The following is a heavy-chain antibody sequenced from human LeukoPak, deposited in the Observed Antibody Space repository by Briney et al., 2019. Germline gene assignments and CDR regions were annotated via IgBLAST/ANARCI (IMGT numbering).Heavy chain of an antibody. CDR2: IGGSGGST. CDR3: AKVQSITMIVVATLDY. D-gene: IGHD3-22*01. CDR1: GFTFSSYA. V-gene: IGHV3-23*01. Sequence: PGASLRLSCATSGFTFSSYAMSWVRQAPGKGLEWVSAIGGSGGSTYYADSVKGRFTISRDNSKNTLYLQMNSLRAEDTAVYYCAKVQSITMIVVATLDYWGQGTLVTVSS. J-gene: IGHJ4*02.